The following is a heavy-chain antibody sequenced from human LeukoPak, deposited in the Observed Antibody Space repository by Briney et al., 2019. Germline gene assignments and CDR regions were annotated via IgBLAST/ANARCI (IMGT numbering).Heavy chain of an antibody. D-gene: IGHD5-12*01. CDR2: IRSKVYGGTP. CDR3: APGGNDYHNYKYPY. Sequence: GGSLRLSCSCSGFTFGDYAMSWVRQAPGKGLEWLGFIRSKVYGGTPEYAASVKGRFTFSRDDSQSIAYLQMNSLKTEDTAVYYCAPGGNDYHNYKYPYWGQGTLVTVSS. CDR1: GFTFGDYA. J-gene: IGHJ4*02. V-gene: IGHV3-49*04.